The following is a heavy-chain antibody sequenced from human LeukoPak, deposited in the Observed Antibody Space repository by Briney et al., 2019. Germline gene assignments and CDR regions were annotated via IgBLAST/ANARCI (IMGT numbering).Heavy chain of an antibody. D-gene: IGHD6-13*01. V-gene: IGHV4-39*01. CDR3: ARIARSDFDC. Sequence: PETLSLTCTVSGGSISSSSYYWGWIRQPPGKGLEWIGSIYYSGNTHYNPSLNSRVTISVDTSKNQFSLKLSSVTAADTALYYCARIARSDFDCWGQRTLVTVSS. CDR1: GGSISSSSYY. CDR2: IYYSGNT. J-gene: IGHJ4*02.